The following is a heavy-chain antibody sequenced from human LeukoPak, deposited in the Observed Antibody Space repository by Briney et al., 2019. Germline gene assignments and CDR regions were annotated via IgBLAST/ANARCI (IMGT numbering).Heavy chain of an antibody. V-gene: IGHV1-8*01. D-gene: IGHD3-10*01. Sequence: GASVKVSCKASGYTFSSYDINWVRQATGQGLEWMGWMNLNSGNTGYAQKLQGRVTITRKTPISKAYMDLRSLSSDATAVYYCARGRGSRGPRDWFDTWGQGSLVTVSS. CDR3: ARGRGSRGPRDWFDT. CDR2: MNLNSGNT. J-gene: IGHJ5*02. CDR1: GYTFSSYD.